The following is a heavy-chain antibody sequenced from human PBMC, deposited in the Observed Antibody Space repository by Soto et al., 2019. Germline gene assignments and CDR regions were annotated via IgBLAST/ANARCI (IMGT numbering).Heavy chain of an antibody. J-gene: IGHJ4*02. V-gene: IGHV3-23*01. CDR2: MSGRGGST. Sequence: EVQLLESGGGLVQPGGSLRLSCAASGFTVSSYAMSWVRQAPGKGLEWVSTMSGRGGSTYHADSVRGRFTISRDSSKNTLYLQMNSLRAEDTAVYYCARRQTSGFNRYFDSWGQGTLVTVSS. D-gene: IGHD1-26*01. CDR1: GFTVSSYA. CDR3: ARRQTSGFNRYFDS.